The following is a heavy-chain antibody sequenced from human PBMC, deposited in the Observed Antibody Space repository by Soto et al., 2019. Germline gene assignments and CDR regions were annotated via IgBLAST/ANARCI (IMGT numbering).Heavy chain of an antibody. V-gene: IGHV1-24*01. CDR2: FDPEDGET. CDR1: GYTLTELS. Sequence: ASVKVSCKVSGYTLTELSMHWVRQAPGKGLEWMGGFDPEDGETIYAQKFQGRVTMTEDTSTDTAYMELSSLRSEDTAVYYCVYYYDSSGYYAGWFDPWGQGTLVTVSS. CDR3: VYYYDSSGYYAGWFDP. J-gene: IGHJ5*02. D-gene: IGHD3-22*01.